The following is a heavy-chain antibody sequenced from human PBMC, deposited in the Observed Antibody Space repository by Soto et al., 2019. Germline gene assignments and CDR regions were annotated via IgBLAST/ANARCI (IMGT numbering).Heavy chain of an antibody. J-gene: IGHJ6*02. CDR2: IYYSGST. V-gene: IGHV4-31*03. Sequence: QVQLQESGPGLVKPSQTLSLTCTVSGGSISSGGYYWSWIRQHPGKGLEWIGSIYYSGSTYYNPSHNNRVTISVDTSKNQFTLKLSSVTAAATAVYYCARVNHLPGSRAGSYYYGMDVWGQGTTVAVSS. D-gene: IGHD3-10*01. CDR3: ARVNHLPGSRAGSYYYGMDV. CDR1: GGSISSGGYY.